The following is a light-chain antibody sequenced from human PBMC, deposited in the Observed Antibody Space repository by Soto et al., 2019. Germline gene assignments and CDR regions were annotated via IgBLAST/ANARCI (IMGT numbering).Light chain of an antibody. V-gene: IGKV1-5*02. Sequence: DIQMTQSPATLSASVGDRVTIVCRASQSISSWLAWYQQKPGKAPKLLIYDVSTLESGVPSRFSGSGSGTEFTLTISSLQPDDFATYYCQQYNSYSTFGQGTKVDI. CDR1: QSISSW. CDR3: QQYNSYST. J-gene: IGKJ2*01. CDR2: DVS.